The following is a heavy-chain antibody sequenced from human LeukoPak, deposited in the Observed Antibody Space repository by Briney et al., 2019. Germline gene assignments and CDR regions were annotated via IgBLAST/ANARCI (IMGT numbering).Heavy chain of an antibody. CDR2: IYPGDSNT. V-gene: IGHV5-51*01. CDR3: ARRGYYSYDAFDI. J-gene: IGHJ3*02. D-gene: IGHD3-22*01. Sequence: GESLKISCKGSGYSFTNYWIGWVRQMPGTGLAWMGIIYPGDSNTKYSPSFQGQVTISADKSIHTAYLQWSSLKASDTAMYYCARRGYYSYDAFDIWGQGTMVTVSS. CDR1: GYSFTNYW.